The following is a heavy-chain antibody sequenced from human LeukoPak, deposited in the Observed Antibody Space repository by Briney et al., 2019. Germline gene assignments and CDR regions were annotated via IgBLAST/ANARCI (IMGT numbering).Heavy chain of an antibody. V-gene: IGHV3-30*18. CDR1: VFTFCSYG. CDR2: ISYDGSNK. J-gene: IGHJ4*02. CDR3: AKSWEMATIIPFYFDY. D-gene: IGHD5-24*01. Sequence: GGSLRLSCAASVFTFCSYGMHWVRQAPGKGLEWVAVISYDGSNKYYADSVKGRFTISRDNSKSTLHLQMNSLRAEDTAVYYCAKSWEMATIIPFYFDYWGQGTLVTVSS.